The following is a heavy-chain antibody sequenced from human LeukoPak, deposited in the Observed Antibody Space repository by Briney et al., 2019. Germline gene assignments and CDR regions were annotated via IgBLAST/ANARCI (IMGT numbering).Heavy chain of an antibody. CDR3: ASETGYDSSGYYPYYFHY. J-gene: IGHJ4*02. CDR2: IIPILGIA. Sequence: SVKVSCKASGGTFSSYAISWVRRAPGQGLEWMGRIIPILGIANYAQKFQGRVTITADKSTSTAYMELSSLRSEDTAVYYCASETGYDSSGYYPYYFHYWGQGTLVTVSS. D-gene: IGHD3-22*01. V-gene: IGHV1-69*04. CDR1: GGTFSSYA.